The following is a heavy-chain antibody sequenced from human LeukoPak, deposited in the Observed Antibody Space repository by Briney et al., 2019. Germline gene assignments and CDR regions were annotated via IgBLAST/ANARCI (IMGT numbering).Heavy chain of an antibody. CDR1: GYTFTGYY. V-gene: IGHV1-2*02. Sequence: VASVKVSCKASGYTFTGYYMHWVRQAPGQGLEWMGWINPNSGGTNYAQKFQGRVTMTRDTSISTAYMELSRLRSDDTAVYYCARDLSIAAAARWFDPWGQGTLVTVSS. CDR2: INPNSGGT. D-gene: IGHD6-13*01. J-gene: IGHJ5*02. CDR3: ARDLSIAAAARWFDP.